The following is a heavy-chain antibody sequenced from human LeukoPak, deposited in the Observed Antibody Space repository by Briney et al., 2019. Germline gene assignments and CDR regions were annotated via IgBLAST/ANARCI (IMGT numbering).Heavy chain of an antibody. J-gene: IGHJ4*02. CDR2: ISPAGGTT. V-gene: IGHV3-23*01. CDR3: AKDSGWLPYY. Sequence: GGSLRLSCAVSGFTFSSEAMGWVRQLPGGGLEWVSTISPAGGTTYYAESMKGRFTISRDNSKNTLYLQMNSLRAEDTAVYYCAKDSGWLPYYWGQGTLVTVSS. CDR1: GFTFSSEA. D-gene: IGHD5-12*01.